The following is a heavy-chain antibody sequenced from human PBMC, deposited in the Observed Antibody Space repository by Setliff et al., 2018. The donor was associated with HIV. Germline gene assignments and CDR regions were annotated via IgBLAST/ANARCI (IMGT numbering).Heavy chain of an antibody. CDR2: LRSKIGVAGTT. CDR3: IPGGSSSIFFPH. D-gene: IGHD2-2*01. CDR1: GFSFTNYG. V-gene: IGHV3-15*01. J-gene: IGHJ4*02. Sequence: PGGSLRLSCAASGFSFTNYGMGWVRQAPGKGLEWVGRLRSKIGVAGTTDYAAPVKGRFTISRDDAKNTAYLQMSSLKTEDTALYYCIPGGSSSIFFPHWGRGTLVTVSS.